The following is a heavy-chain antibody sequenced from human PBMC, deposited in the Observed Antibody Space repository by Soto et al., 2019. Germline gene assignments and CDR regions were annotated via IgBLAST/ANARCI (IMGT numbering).Heavy chain of an antibody. CDR3: ARGGSGSDWDYYGMDV. CDR1: ALTASKNY. Sequence: EVQLVESGGGLVQPGGSLRLSCAGSALTASKNYMSWVRQPPGKGLEWVSVIYSGATTYYADSVKDRFSISRDNSKSTLYLQMDKLRAGDTAVYYGARGGSGSDWDYYGMDVWGQGTTVTVSS. D-gene: IGHD3-10*01. J-gene: IGHJ6*02. CDR2: IYSGATT. V-gene: IGHV3-66*01.